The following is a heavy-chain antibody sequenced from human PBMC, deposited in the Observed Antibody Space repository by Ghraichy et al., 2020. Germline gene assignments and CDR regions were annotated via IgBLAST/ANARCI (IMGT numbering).Heavy chain of an antibody. Sequence: SVKVSCKASGGTFSSYAISWVRQAPGQGLEWMGGIIPIFGTANYAQKFQGRVTITADESTSTAYMELSSLRSEDTAVYYCAVGYCSSTSCYGGYWGQGTLVTVSS. CDR1: GGTFSSYA. D-gene: IGHD2-2*01. J-gene: IGHJ4*02. CDR2: IIPIFGTA. V-gene: IGHV1-69*13. CDR3: AVGYCSSTSCYGGY.